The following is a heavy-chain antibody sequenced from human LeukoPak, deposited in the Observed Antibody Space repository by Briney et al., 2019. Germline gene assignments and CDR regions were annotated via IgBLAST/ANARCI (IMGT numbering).Heavy chain of an antibody. CDR3: ARDQVGPSGGKVLGY. D-gene: IGHD4-23*01. CDR1: GFTFSSYW. J-gene: IGHJ4*02. V-gene: IGHV3-7*01. Sequence: PGGSLRLSCAASGFTFSSYWMSWVRQAPGKGLEWVANIKQDGSEKYYVDSVKGRFTISRDNAKNSLYLQMNSLRAEDTAVYYCARDQVGPSGGKVLGYWGQGTLVTVSS. CDR2: IKQDGSEK.